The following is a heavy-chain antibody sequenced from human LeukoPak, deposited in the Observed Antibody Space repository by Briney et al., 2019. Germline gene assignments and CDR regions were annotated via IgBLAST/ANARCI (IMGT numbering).Heavy chain of an antibody. J-gene: IGHJ5*02. Sequence: GGSLRLSCAASGFTFSSYAMSWVRQAPGKGLEGVSAICGRGGSTYYADSVKGRFTISRDNSKNTLYLQMNSLRAEDTAVYYCAKDRYSGYDSGGNWFDPWGQGTLVTVSS. CDR2: ICGRGGST. CDR3: AKDRYSGYDSGGNWFDP. CDR1: GFTFSSYA. V-gene: IGHV3-23*01. D-gene: IGHD5-12*01.